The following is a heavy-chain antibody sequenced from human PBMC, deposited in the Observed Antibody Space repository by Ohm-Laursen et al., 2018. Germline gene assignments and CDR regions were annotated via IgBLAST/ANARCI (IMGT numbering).Heavy chain of an antibody. Sequence: ASVKVSCNASGYTFTSYGITWVRQAPGQGFEWMGWISGYNGNTKYAQEFQGRVTITADKSTSTAYMELSSLRSEDTAVYYCARIQYSSSGVDAFDIWGQGTMVTVSS. J-gene: IGHJ3*02. D-gene: IGHD6-6*01. CDR1: GYTFTSYG. V-gene: IGHV1-18*01. CDR2: ISGYNGNT. CDR3: ARIQYSSSGVDAFDI.